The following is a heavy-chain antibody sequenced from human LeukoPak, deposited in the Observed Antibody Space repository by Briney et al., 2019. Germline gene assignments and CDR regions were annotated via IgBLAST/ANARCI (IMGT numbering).Heavy chain of an antibody. CDR1: GFTFSNYW. J-gene: IGHJ5*01. CDR2: IKQDGSEK. V-gene: IGHV3-7*05. Sequence: PGGSLRLSCAASGFTFSNYWMSWVRQAPGKGLEWLGNIKQDGSEKYYEDSVKGRFTISRDNAKNSLSLQMNSLRAEDTAVYYCVTTTGYATTWFGYWGQGTLVTVSS. CDR3: VTTTGYATTWFGY. D-gene: IGHD1-14*01.